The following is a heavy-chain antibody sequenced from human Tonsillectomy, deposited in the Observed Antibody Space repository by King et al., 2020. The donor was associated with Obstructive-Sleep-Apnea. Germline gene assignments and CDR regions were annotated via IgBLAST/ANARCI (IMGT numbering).Heavy chain of an antibody. D-gene: IGHD6-19*01. J-gene: IGHJ3*01. CDR2: IKQDGSEK. V-gene: IGHV3-7*03. CDR1: GFTFGTYW. CDR3: VREPGFSRGWDSPAFDL. Sequence: VQLVESGGGLVQPGGSQRLSCRVSGFTFGTYWMSWVRQAPGKGLEWVANIKQDGSEKYYVDSVKGRFTISRDNAKNALFLQLNSLRAEDTAVYYCVREPGFSRGWDSPAFDLWGQGTLVTVSS.